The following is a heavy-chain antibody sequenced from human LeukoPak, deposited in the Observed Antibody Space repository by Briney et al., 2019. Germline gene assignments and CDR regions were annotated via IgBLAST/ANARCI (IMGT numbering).Heavy chain of an antibody. CDR2: IYYSGNT. V-gene: IGHV4-59*01. CDR3: ARGSSGEGGY. CDR1: GVSLSPYY. D-gene: IGHD1-26*01. Sequence: SETLSLTCTVSGVSLSPYYWSWIRQSPEKGLEWIGFIYYSGNTNYNPSVKGRASISIDTSKNQFPLKLSSVTAADTAVYYCARGSSGEGGYWGQGTLVTVSS. J-gene: IGHJ4*02.